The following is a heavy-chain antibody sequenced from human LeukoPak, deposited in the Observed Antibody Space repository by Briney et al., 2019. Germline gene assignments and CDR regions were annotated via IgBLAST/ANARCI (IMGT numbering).Heavy chain of an antibody. J-gene: IGHJ6*02. CDR3: ARDLMHTKYSRYELPGYYYMDV. D-gene: IGHD5-12*01. Sequence: ASVKVSCKASGYTFTSYGISWVRQAPGQGLEWMGWISAYNGNTNYAQKLQGRVTMTTDTSTSTAYMELRSLRSDDTAVYYCARDLMHTKYSRYELPGYYYMDVWGQGTTVTVSS. CDR2: ISAYNGNT. CDR1: GYTFTSYG. V-gene: IGHV1-18*01.